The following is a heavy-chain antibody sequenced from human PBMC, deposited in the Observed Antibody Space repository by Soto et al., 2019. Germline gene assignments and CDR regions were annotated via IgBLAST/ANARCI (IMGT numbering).Heavy chain of an antibody. CDR2: IYHSGST. CDR1: GGSISSGGYS. Sequence: SETLSLTCAVSGGSISSGGYSWSWIRQPPGKGLEWIGYIYHSGSTYYNPSLKSRVTISVDTSKNQFSLKLSSVTAADTAVYYCARALYSNKSYYFDYWGQGTLVTVSS. D-gene: IGHD4-4*01. V-gene: IGHV4-30-2*01. J-gene: IGHJ4*02. CDR3: ARALYSNKSYYFDY.